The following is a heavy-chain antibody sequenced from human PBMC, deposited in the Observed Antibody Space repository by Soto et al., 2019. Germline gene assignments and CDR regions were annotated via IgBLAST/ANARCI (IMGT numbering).Heavy chain of an antibody. CDR3: ARSDNYVPFEY. Sequence: QVQLQESGPGLVKPSQTLSLTCTVSGGSISSGDYKWSWIRQPPGKGLEWIGYIYYSGYNYNNPSXQXRVTMSVATSKNLSSLKLSSVTAADTAVYYCARSDNYVPFEYWGQGTLVTVSS. J-gene: IGHJ4*02. V-gene: IGHV4-30-4*01. D-gene: IGHD4-4*01. CDR2: IYYSGYN. CDR1: GGSISSGDYK.